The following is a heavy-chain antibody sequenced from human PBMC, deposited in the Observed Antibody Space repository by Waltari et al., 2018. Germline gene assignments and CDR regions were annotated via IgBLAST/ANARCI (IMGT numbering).Heavy chain of an antibody. CDR1: GFTFTSSA. Sequence: QMQLVQSGPEVKKPGTSVKFSCKASGFTFTSSAMQWVRQARGQRLERIGWIVVGSGNTNYAQKFQERVTITRDMSTSTAYMELSSLRSEDTAVYYCAADPYYYYDSSGYPQPFDAFDIWGQGTMVTVSS. CDR3: AADPYYYYDSSGYPQPFDAFDI. V-gene: IGHV1-58*02. CDR2: IVVGSGNT. D-gene: IGHD3-22*01. J-gene: IGHJ3*02.